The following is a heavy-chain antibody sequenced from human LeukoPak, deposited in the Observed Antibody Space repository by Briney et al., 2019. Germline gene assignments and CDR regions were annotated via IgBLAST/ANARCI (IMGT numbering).Heavy chain of an antibody. Sequence: GGSLRLSCAASGFTFSSYSMNWVRQAPGKGLEWVSSISSSSSYISYADSVKGRFTISRDNAKNSLYLQMNSLRAEDTAVYYCARDGFPYSSSPHFDYWGQGTLVTVSS. CDR1: GFTFSSYS. CDR2: ISSSSSYI. D-gene: IGHD6-6*01. J-gene: IGHJ4*02. CDR3: ARDGFPYSSSPHFDY. V-gene: IGHV3-21*01.